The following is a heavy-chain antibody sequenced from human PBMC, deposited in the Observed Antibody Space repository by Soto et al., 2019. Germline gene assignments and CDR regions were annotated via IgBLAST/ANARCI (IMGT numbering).Heavy chain of an antibody. CDR3: ARVGRGSYLDD. J-gene: IGHJ4*02. D-gene: IGHD1-26*01. V-gene: IGHV4-30-4*01. Sequence: SETLSLTCTVSGGSISSGDYYWSWIRQPPGKGLEWIGYIYYSGSTYYNPSLKSRVTISVDTSKNQFSLKLSSVTAADTAVYYCARVGRGSYLDDWGQGTLVTVSS. CDR1: GGSISSGDYY. CDR2: IYYSGST.